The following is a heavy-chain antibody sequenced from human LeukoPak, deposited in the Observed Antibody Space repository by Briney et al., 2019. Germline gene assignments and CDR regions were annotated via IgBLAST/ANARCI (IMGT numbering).Heavy chain of an antibody. V-gene: IGHV1-69*13. CDR1: GGTFSSYA. CDR3: ARELPAAIRIFDY. CDR2: TIPIFGTA. Sequence: GASVKVSCKASGGTFSSYAISWVRQAPGQGLEWMGGTIPIFGTANYAQKFQGRVTITADESTSTAYMELSSLRSEDTAVYYCARELPAAIRIFDYWGQGTLVTVSS. J-gene: IGHJ4*02. D-gene: IGHD2-2*02.